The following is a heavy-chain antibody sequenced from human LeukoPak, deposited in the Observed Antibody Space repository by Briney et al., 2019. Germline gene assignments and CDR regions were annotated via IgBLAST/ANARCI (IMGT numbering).Heavy chain of an antibody. D-gene: IGHD6-19*01. Sequence: GGSLRLSCAASGFTFNSYWMNWVRQAPGKGLEWVANIKRDGSGKYYVDSVKGRFTISRDNAKNSLDPQMNSLRVEDTAVYYCARLGPASSGWPESFDYWGQGTLVTVSS. CDR2: IKRDGSGK. J-gene: IGHJ4*02. CDR1: GFTFNSYW. CDR3: ARLGPASSGWPESFDY. V-gene: IGHV3-7*03.